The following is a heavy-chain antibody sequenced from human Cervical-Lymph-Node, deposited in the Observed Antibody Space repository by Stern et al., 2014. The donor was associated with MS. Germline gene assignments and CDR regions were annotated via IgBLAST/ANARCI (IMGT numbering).Heavy chain of an antibody. CDR3: VRDLGGAAGY. D-gene: IGHD3-16*01. CDR1: GFTFSRYW. J-gene: IGHJ4*02. CDR2: MNEDGSTT. V-gene: IGHV3-74*03. Sequence: EVQLEESGGGLVQPGGSLRLSCAASGFTFSRYWMHWVRHGPGKGLVWVSLMNEDGSTTTYADSVKGRFTISRDNAKNTLYLQMDSLRAEDTAVYYCVRDLGGAAGYWGQGTLVTVSS.